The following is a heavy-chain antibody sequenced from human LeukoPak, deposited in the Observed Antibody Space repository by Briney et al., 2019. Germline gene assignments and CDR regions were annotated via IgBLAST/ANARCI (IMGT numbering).Heavy chain of an antibody. J-gene: IGHJ4*02. CDR1: GFGFSSCE. Sequence: GGSLRLSCAASGFGFSSCEMNWVRQAPGKGLEWLSYNSSSGSTIHYADSVKGRFTISRDNAKNSLYLQMNSLRAEDTAVYYCARALPSSWYYFDYWGQGTLVTVSS. CDR2: NSSSGSTI. CDR3: ARALPSSWYYFDY. V-gene: IGHV3-48*03. D-gene: IGHD6-13*01.